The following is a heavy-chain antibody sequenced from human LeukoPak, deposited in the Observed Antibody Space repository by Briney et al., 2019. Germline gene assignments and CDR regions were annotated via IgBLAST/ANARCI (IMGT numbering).Heavy chain of an antibody. CDR2: ISAYNGNT. D-gene: IGHD6-19*01. CDR3: ARAVAANYYFDY. CDR1: GYTFTSYG. Sequence: GASVKVSCKASGYTFTSYGISWVRQAPGQGLEWMGWISAYNGNTNYAQKLQGRVTMTTDTSTSTAYMELSSLRSEDTAVYYCARAVAANYYFDYWGQGTLVTVSS. J-gene: IGHJ4*02. V-gene: IGHV1-18*01.